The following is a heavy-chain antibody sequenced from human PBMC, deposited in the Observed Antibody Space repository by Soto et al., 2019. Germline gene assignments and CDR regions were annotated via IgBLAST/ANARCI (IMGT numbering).Heavy chain of an antibody. J-gene: IGHJ5*02. CDR1: GYTFTSYD. CDR2: MNPNSGNT. D-gene: IGHD4-17*01. Sequence: ASVKVSCKASGYTFTSYDINSVRQATGQGFEYLGWMNPNSGNTGYVKKFQGRVTMTRDTSMSTAYMELSSLRSEDTAVYYCERGTKYGDYSRWFDPWGPGTLVNVSS. V-gene: IGHV1-8*01. CDR3: ERGTKYGDYSRWFDP.